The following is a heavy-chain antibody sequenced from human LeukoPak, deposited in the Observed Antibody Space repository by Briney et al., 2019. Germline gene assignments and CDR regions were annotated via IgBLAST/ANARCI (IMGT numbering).Heavy chain of an antibody. CDR1: GGSISSTSYY. CDR2: IYYSGST. Sequence: QPSETLSLTCTVSGGSISSTSYYWGWIRQPPGKGLEWIGSIYYSGSTYYNPSLKSRVTISVDTSKNQFSLKLSSVTAADTAVYYCARQSGGNWFDPWGQGTLVTVSS. J-gene: IGHJ5*02. D-gene: IGHD3-10*01. CDR3: ARQSGGNWFDP. V-gene: IGHV4-39*01.